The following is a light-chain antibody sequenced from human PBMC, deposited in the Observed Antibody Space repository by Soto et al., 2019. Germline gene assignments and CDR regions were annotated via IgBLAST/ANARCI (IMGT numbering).Light chain of an antibody. CDR1: QSIGTW. CDR2: KAS. J-gene: IGKJ1*01. Sequence: DIQMTQSPSTLSASVGDRVTITCRASQSIGTWLAWYQQKPGKAPNLLIYKASSLQSGVPSRFSGSGSGTEFTLTINSLQPDDFATYYCQQYNTYSRTFGQGTKVDIK. CDR3: QQYNTYSRT. V-gene: IGKV1-5*03.